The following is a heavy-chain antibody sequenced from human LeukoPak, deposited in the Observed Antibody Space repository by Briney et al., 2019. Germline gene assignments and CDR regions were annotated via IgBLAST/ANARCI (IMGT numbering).Heavy chain of an antibody. CDR3: ARGGRVDILTGYYKGPFDY. Sequence: PSETLSLTCTVSGYSISSGYYWGWIRQPPGKWLEWIGSIYHSGSTYYNPSLKSRVTISVDTSKNQFSLKLSSVTAADTAVYYCARGGRVDILTGYYKGPFDYWGQGTLVTVSS. CDR2: IYHSGST. CDR1: GYSISSGYY. D-gene: IGHD3-9*01. V-gene: IGHV4-38-2*02. J-gene: IGHJ4*02.